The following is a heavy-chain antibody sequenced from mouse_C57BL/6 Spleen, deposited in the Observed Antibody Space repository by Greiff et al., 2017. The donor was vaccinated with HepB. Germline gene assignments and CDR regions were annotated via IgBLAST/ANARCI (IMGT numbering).Heavy chain of an antibody. CDR2: IHPNSGST. V-gene: IGHV1-64*01. CDR3: ARGTYYYGSSYEYFDV. D-gene: IGHD1-1*01. CDR1: GYTFTSYW. Sequence: QVQLQQPGAELVKPGASVKLSCKASGYTFTSYWMHWVKQRPGQGLEWIGMIHPNSGSTNYNEKFKSKATLTVDKSSSTAYMQLSSLTSEDSAVYYCARGTYYYGSSYEYFDVWGTGTTVTVSS. J-gene: IGHJ1*03.